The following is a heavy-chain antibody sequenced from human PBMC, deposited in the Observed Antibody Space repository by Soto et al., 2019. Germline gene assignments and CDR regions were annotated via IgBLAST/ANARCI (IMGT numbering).Heavy chain of an antibody. Sequence: QVHLLQSGAEMKKPGSSVKVSCTAFGGTFTSYTFNWVRQAPGQRLEWMRRIIPILGMSSSAHNFQGRLTMIADKSTNTSYMVLSSLTSDDTAIYYCARSYGSGSRPFDYWGQGTLVTVSS. CDR1: GGTFTSYT. V-gene: IGHV1-69*02. J-gene: IGHJ4*02. D-gene: IGHD3-10*01. CDR3: ARSYGSGSRPFDY. CDR2: IIPILGMS.